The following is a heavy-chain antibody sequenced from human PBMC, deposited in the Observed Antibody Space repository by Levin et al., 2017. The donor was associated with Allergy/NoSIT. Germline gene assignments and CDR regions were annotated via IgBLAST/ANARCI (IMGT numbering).Heavy chain of an antibody. CDR1: GGSISSNTW. CDR3: ASRPIYSGSNLYDYGMDV. D-gene: IGHD2-15*01. CDR2: VSHSGST. J-gene: IGHJ6*02. Sequence: PSETLSLTCAVSGGSISSNTWWSWVRQSPEKGLEWIGEVSHSGSTHYNPSLQSRVTISVEKSKDHFSLSLSSVTAADTAAYYCASRPIYSGSNLYDYGMDVWGQGTTVTVSS. V-gene: IGHV4-4*02.